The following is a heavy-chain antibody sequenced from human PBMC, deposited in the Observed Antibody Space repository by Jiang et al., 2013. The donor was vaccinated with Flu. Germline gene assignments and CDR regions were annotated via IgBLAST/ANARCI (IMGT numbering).Heavy chain of an antibody. V-gene: IGHV5-10-1*03. Sequence: EVQLVESGAEVKKPGGVSEDLLQGFWIQLYQLLDPPGCARCPGKGLEWMGRIDPSDSYTNYSPSFQGHVTISADKSISTAYLQWSSLKVSDSAIYYCARLTQGIAGRPVRCDPWGQGNPGSSSP. CDR3: ARLTQGIAGRPVRCDP. J-gene: IGHJ5*02. D-gene: IGHD6-6*01. CDR1: IQLYQLL. CDR2: IDPSDSYT.